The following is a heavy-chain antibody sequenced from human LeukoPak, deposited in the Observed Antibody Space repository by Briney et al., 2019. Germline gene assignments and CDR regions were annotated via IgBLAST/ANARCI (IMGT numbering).Heavy chain of an antibody. CDR3: ARTQVVVTAIGKLDAFDI. J-gene: IGHJ3*02. D-gene: IGHD2-21*02. CDR2: IYPGDSDT. CDR1: GYSFTSYW. V-gene: IGHV5-51*01. Sequence: GESLKISCKGSGYSFTSYWIGWVRQMPGKGLEWMGIIYPGDSDTRYSPSFQGQVTISADKSISTAYLQWSSLKASDTAMYYCARTQVVVTAIGKLDAFDIWGQGTMVTVSS.